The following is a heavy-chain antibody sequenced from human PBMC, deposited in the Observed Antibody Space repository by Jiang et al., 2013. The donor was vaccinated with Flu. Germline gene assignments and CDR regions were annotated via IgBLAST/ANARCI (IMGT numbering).Heavy chain of an antibody. CDR1: GYSFTSYW. Sequence: GAEVKKPGESLKISCKGSGYSFTSYWIGWVRQMPGKGLEWMGIIYPGDSDTRYSPSFQGQVTISADRSISTAYLQWSSLKASDTAMYYCARHGITMVRGVNVGWFDPWGQGTLVTVSS. CDR3: ARHGITMVRGVNVGWFDP. V-gene: IGHV5-51*01. CDR2: IYPGDSDT. J-gene: IGHJ5*02. D-gene: IGHD3-10*01.